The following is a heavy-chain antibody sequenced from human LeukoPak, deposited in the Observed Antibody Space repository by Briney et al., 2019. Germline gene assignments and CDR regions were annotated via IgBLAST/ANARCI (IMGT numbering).Heavy chain of an antibody. Sequence: GSLRLSCAASGFTFSKFAVMWLRQAPGQGLEWVAAMTGGGAPRYADSVKGRFSISRDNSKNTLYLQMNSLRAEDTAQYFCARDPNGDYLGAFEFWGRGTGVIVSS. CDR3: ARDPNGDYLGAFEF. V-gene: IGHV3-23*01. CDR2: MTGGGAP. CDR1: GFTFSKFA. J-gene: IGHJ3*01. D-gene: IGHD4-17*01.